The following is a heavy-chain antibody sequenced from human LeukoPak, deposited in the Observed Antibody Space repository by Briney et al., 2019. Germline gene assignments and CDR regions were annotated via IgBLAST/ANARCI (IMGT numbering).Heavy chain of an antibody. CDR3: ASRKLGNDY. Sequence: NPSETLSLTCTISGGSVSGYYWSWIRQSPGKGLEWIGYIYHTGSTSYSPSLKSRVTISADTSQNQFSLKLSSVTAADTAVYYCASRKLGNDYWGQGTLVTVSS. J-gene: IGHJ4*02. V-gene: IGHV4-59*02. CDR2: IYHTGST. CDR1: GGSVSGYY. D-gene: IGHD7-27*01.